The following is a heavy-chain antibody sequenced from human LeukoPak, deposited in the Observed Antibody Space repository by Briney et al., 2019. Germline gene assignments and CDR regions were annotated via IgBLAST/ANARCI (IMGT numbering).Heavy chain of an antibody. V-gene: IGHV4-59*01. J-gene: IGHJ4*02. CDR2: IYYSGST. CDR3: ARVAVAAREYFDY. Sequence: PSETLSLTCSVSGGSISNYYWSWIRQPPGKGLEWIGYIYYSGSTNYNPSLKSRVTILVDTSKNLFSLKLSSVTAADTAVYYCARVAVAAREYFDYWGQGTLVTVSS. CDR1: GGSISNYY. D-gene: IGHD6-19*01.